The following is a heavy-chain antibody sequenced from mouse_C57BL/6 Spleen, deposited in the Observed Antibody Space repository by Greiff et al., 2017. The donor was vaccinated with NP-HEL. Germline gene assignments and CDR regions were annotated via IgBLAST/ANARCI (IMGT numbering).Heavy chain of an antibody. Sequence: QVQLQQSGAELVKPGASVKISCKASGYAFSSYCMNWVKQRPGKGLEWIGQIYPGDGDTNYNGKFKGKATLTADKSSSTAYMQLSSLTSEDSAVYFCARYNYYYPMDYWGQGTSVTVSS. CDR3: ARYNYYYPMDY. D-gene: IGHD2-4*01. J-gene: IGHJ4*01. CDR1: GYAFSSYC. CDR2: IYPGDGDT. V-gene: IGHV1-80*01.